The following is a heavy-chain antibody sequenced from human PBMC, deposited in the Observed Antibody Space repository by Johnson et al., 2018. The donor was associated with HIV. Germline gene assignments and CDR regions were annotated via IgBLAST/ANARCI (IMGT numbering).Heavy chain of an antibody. CDR2: IWPDGSNR. CDR1: GLILSGYG. Sequence: QVQLVESGGDVVQPGTSLRLSCEASGLILSGYGLHWVRQAPGKGLEWVALIWPDGSNRYYADSVKGRFPISRDNSKNTLYLQMNSLRAEDTAVYYCARECSSTRWTYGFDIWGQGTMVTVSS. J-gene: IGHJ3*02. D-gene: IGHD6-13*01. CDR3: ARECSSTRWTYGFDI. V-gene: IGHV3-33*01.